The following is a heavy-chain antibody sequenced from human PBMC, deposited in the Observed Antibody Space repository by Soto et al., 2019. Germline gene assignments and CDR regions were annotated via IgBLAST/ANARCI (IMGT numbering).Heavy chain of an antibody. CDR3: ARDLAWDGFDY. CDR1: GFTFSSYA. J-gene: IGHJ4*02. CDR2: ISYDGSNK. D-gene: IGHD1-26*01. V-gene: IGHV3-30-3*01. Sequence: GGSLRLSCAASGFTFSSYAMHWVRQAPGKGLEWVAVISYDGSNKYYADSVKGRFTISRDNSKNTLYLQMNSLRAEDTAVYYCARDLAWDGFDYWGQGTLVTVS.